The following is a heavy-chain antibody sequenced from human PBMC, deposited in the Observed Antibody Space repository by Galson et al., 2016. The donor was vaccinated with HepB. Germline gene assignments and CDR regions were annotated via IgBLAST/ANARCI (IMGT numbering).Heavy chain of an antibody. CDR3: PRTPLRERFLNYYFDY. CDR2: VYHDGTT. V-gene: IGHV4-30-2*01. CDR1: GASISDSDYT. J-gene: IGHJ4*02. D-gene: IGHD3-10*01. Sequence: TLSLTCDVFGASISDSDYTWNWIRQPAGKALEWIGYVYHDGTTDYNPSLKSRVVISVDKSEKQISLKLSSLHAADTAVYYCPRTPLRERFLNYYFDYRGQGLLVTVSS.